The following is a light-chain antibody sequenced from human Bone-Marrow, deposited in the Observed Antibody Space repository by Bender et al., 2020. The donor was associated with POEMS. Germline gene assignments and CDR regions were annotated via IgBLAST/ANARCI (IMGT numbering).Light chain of an antibody. CDR1: NIGSRT. Sequence: SYVLTQPPSVSVAPGHTASISCGADNIGSRTVHWYQQRPGQAPVLVVSYDTERPAGIPARFSGSKSANTAALTVSRVEGGDEADYYCQVWDSNSDHWVFGGGTKLTV. J-gene: IGLJ3*02. CDR2: YDT. V-gene: IGLV3-21*02. CDR3: QVWDSNSDHWV.